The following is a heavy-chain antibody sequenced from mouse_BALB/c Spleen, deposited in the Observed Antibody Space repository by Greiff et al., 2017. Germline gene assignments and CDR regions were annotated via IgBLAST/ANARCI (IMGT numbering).Heavy chain of an antibody. Sequence: EVMLVESGGGLVKPGGSLKLSCAASGFAFSSYDMSWVRQTPEKRLAWVAYISSGGGSTYYPDTVKGRFTISRDNAKNTLYLQMSSLKSEDTAMYYCARQEITTATYYFDYWGQGTTLTVSS. CDR1: GFAFSSYD. D-gene: IGHD1-2*01. J-gene: IGHJ2*01. V-gene: IGHV5-12-1*01. CDR3: ARQEITTATYYFDY. CDR2: ISSGGGST.